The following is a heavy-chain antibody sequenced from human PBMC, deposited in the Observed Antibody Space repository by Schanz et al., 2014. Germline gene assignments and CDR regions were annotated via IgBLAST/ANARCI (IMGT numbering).Heavy chain of an antibody. D-gene: IGHD3-10*01. V-gene: IGHV3-23*01. CDR2: IGVDGTTT. Sequence: CPTSGFALCSYFVNLLRPAPGTGLEWVSVIGVDGTTTYYADSVKGRFTISRDNSKNTLYLQMNSLRPEDTAVYYCAKGRFGELSAFDIWGQGTMVTVSS. CDR1: GFALCSYF. J-gene: IGHJ3*02. CDR3: AKGRFGELSAFDI.